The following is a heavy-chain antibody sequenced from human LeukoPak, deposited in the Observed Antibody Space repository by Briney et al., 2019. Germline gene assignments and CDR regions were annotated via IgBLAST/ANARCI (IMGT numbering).Heavy chain of an antibody. CDR3: ARDFGCSSTSCYHGGYYYGMDV. V-gene: IGHV1-18*01. J-gene: IGHJ6*02. Sequence: ASVTVSCKASGYTFSNYGISWVRQAPGQGLEWMGWISAYNGNTNYAQKLQGRVTMTTDTSTSTAYMELRSLRSDDTAVYYCARDFGCSSTSCYHGGYYYGMDVWGQGTTVTVSS. CDR2: ISAYNGNT. CDR1: GYTFSNYG. D-gene: IGHD2-2*01.